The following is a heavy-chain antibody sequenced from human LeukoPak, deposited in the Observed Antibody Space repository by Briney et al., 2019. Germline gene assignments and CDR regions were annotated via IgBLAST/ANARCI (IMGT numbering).Heavy chain of an antibody. CDR2: ISGSGSST. CDR1: GFTFSSYG. Sequence: GGSLRLSCAASGFTFSSYGMSWVRQAPGKGLEWVSTISGSGSSTYYADSVKGRFTISRDNSKNTLFLQMNSLRVEDTAVYYCAKGFMRWGEVYYMDVWGKGTTVTVSS. V-gene: IGHV3-23*01. CDR3: AKGFMRWGEVYYMDV. D-gene: IGHD3-16*01. J-gene: IGHJ6*03.